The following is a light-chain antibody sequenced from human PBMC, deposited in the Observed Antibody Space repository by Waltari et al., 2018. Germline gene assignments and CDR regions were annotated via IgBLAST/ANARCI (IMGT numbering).Light chain of an antibody. V-gene: IGKV3-15*01. J-gene: IGKJ3*01. CDR2: GAS. Sequence: EIVMTQSLATLSVSPGERATLSCRASQSVRSNLAWYQQKPGQAPRLLIYGASTRATGIPARFSGSGSGTEFTLTISSMQSEDFAVYYCQQYNNWPPIFTFGPGTKVDIK. CDR3: QQYNNWPPIFT. CDR1: QSVRSN.